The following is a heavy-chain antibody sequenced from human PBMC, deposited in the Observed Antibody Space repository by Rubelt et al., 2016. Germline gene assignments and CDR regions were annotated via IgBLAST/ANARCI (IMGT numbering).Heavy chain of an antibody. V-gene: IGHV4-61*01. CDR2: IYYSGST. D-gene: IGHD3-3*01. CDR3: ARDRGMYFWSGTFDP. J-gene: IGHJ5*02. CDR1: GGSVSSGSYY. Sequence: QVQLQESGPGLVKPSETLSLTCTVSGGSVSSGSYYWSWIRQPPGKGLEWIGYIYYSGSTNYNPSLKSRVTISVDTSKNQFSLKLSSVTAADTAVYYCARDRGMYFWSGTFDPWGQGTLVTVSS.